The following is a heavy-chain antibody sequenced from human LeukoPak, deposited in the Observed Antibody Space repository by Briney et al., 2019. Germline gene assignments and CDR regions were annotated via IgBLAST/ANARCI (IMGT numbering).Heavy chain of an antibody. CDR1: GGTFSSYA. CDR2: IIPIFGTA. Sequence: SVKVSCKASGGTFSSYAISWVRQAPGQGLEWMGGIIPIFGTANYAQKFQGRVTITADKSTSTAYMELSSLRSEDTAVYYCATQLSSGWPLRHLPFDYWGQGTLVTVSS. J-gene: IGHJ4*02. D-gene: IGHD3-22*01. CDR3: ATQLSSGWPLRHLPFDY. V-gene: IGHV1-69*06.